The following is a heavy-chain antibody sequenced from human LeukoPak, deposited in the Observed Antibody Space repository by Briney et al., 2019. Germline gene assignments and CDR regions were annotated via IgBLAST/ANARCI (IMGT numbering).Heavy chain of an antibody. CDR1: GFTFSSYA. CDR3: AKLVSITIFGVVTE. D-gene: IGHD3-3*01. J-gene: IGHJ4*02. Sequence: GGSLRLSCAASGFTFSSYAMSWVRQAPGKGLEWVSAISGSGGSTYYADSVKGRFTISRDNSKDTLYLQMNSLRAEDTAVYYCAKLVSITIFGVVTEWGQGTLVTVSS. V-gene: IGHV3-23*01. CDR2: ISGSGGST.